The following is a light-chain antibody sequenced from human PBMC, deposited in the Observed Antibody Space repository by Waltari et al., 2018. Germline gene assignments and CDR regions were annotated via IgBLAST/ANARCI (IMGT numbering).Light chain of an antibody. CDR3: QSFDSSLSASV. CDR2: GNT. V-gene: IGLV1-40*01. CDR1: SSNFGAGYD. Sequence: QSVLTQPPSMSGAPGQKVTIPCTGGSSNFGAGYDVHWYQQFPVTAPKLLIFGNTNRAAGVPGRISGSRFGASASLAIAGLQSEDEAVYYCQSFDSSLSASVFGGGTKLTVL. J-gene: IGLJ3*02.